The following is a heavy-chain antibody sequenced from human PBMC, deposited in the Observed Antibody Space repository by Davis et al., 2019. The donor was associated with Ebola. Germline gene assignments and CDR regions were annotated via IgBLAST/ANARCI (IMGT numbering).Heavy chain of an antibody. Sequence: MPSETLSLTCTVSGGSISSYYWSWIRQPPGKGLEWIGYIYYSGSTNYNPSLESRVTISVDTSKSQFSLKLSSVTAADTAVYYCARVVFVAGATPSWYFDLWGRGTLVTVSP. CDR1: GGSISSYY. D-gene: IGHD2-15*01. CDR2: IYYSGST. V-gene: IGHV4-59*12. CDR3: ARVVFVAGATPSWYFDL. J-gene: IGHJ2*01.